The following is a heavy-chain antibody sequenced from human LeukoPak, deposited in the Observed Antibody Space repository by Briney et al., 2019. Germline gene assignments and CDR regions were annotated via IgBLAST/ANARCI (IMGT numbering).Heavy chain of an antibody. J-gene: IGHJ4*02. Sequence: GGSLRLSCAASGFTFSSYAMSWVRQAPGKGLEWVSAISGSGGSTYYADSVKGRFTTSRDNSKNTLYLQMNGLRAEDTAVYYCAKDLAAEPGNKYFAYWGQGTLVTVSS. V-gene: IGHV3-23*01. CDR3: AKDLAAEPGNKYFAY. CDR1: GFTFSSYA. CDR2: ISGSGGST. D-gene: IGHD6-13*01.